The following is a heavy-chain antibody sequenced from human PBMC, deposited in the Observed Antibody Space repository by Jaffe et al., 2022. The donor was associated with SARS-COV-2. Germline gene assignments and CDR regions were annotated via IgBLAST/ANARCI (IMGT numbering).Heavy chain of an antibody. CDR3: ARVVYDSSGYFLDY. J-gene: IGHJ4*02. D-gene: IGHD3-22*01. CDR1: GFTFSSHA. V-gene: IGHV3-64*01. Sequence: EVQLVESGGGLVQPGGSLRLSCAASGFTFSSHAMHWVRQAPGKGLEYVSAISNNGGSTYFANSVKGRFTISRDNSKNTLYLQMGSLRAEDMAVYYCARVVYDSSGYFLDYWGQGTLVTVSS. CDR2: ISNNGGST.